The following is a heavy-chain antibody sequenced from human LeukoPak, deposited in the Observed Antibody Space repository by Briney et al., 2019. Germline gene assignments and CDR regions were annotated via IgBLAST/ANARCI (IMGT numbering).Heavy chain of an antibody. J-gene: IGHJ4*02. CDR2: IKQDGSER. Sequence: PSETLSLTCAVYGGSFSGYYWSWVRQAPGKGLEWVATIKQDGSERYYVDSVKGRFTISRDNAQNSLSLQMNSLRAEDTAVYYCARDLLLYFGEVTMAFDYWGLGTLVTVSS. D-gene: IGHD3-10*01. CDR1: GGSFSGYY. CDR3: ARDLLLYFGEVTMAFDY. V-gene: IGHV3-7*01.